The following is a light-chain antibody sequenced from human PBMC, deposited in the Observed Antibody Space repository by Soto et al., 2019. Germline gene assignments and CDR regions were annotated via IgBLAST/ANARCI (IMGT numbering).Light chain of an antibody. CDR3: QQGHNWPLT. CDR1: QSISSE. Sequence: EIVMTQSPATLSVSPGERATLSCRASQSISSELAWYQQRPGQPPRLLIYGASTRATGVPDSFTGSGSGSDFTLTLSGLQSEDCAVYYCQQGHNWPLTFGQGTRLEI. CDR2: GAS. V-gene: IGKV3-15*01. J-gene: IGKJ2*01.